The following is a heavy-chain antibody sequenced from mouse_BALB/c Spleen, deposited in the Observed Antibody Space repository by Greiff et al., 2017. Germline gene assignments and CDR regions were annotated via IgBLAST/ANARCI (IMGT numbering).Heavy chain of an antibody. D-gene: IGHD2-4*01. Sequence: VQLQQSGAELMKPGASVKISCKATGYTFSSYWIEWVKQRPGHGLEWIGEILPGSGSTNYNEKFKGKATFTADTSSNTAYMQLSSLTSEDSAVYYCANYDYETWFAYWGQGTLVTVSA. CDR1: GYTFSSYW. CDR2: ILPGSGST. J-gene: IGHJ3*01. V-gene: IGHV1-9*01. CDR3: ANYDYETWFAY.